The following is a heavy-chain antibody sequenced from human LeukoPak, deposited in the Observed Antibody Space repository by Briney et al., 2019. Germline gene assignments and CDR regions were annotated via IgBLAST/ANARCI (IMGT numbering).Heavy chain of an antibody. J-gene: IGHJ3*02. CDR3: ASALWFEGAFDI. D-gene: IGHD3-10*01. Sequence: GGSLRLSCAASGFTVSSNYMSWVRQAPGKGLEWVSVIYSGGSTCYADSVKGRFTISRDNSKNTLYLQMNSLRAEDTAVYYCASALWFEGAFDIWGQGTMVTVSS. CDR2: IYSGGST. V-gene: IGHV3-66*01. CDR1: GFTVSSNY.